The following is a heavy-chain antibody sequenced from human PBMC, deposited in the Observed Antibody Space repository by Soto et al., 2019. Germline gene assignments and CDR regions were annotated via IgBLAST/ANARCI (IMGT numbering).Heavy chain of an antibody. V-gene: IGHV1-18*04. CDR1: GPNFTSYG. J-gene: IGHJ6*02. Sequence: APEKTLSKAPGPNFTSYGTSWVPQAPEQGLEWMGRISGYNGNTNYAQKLQGRVTVTRDTSTSTAYMELRSLRSDDTAVYYCAREKVVVRDIFYYYYGMGVWGQGTTVTVS. CDR2: ISGYNGNT. CDR3: AREKVVVRDIFYYYYGMGV. D-gene: IGHD2-2*01.